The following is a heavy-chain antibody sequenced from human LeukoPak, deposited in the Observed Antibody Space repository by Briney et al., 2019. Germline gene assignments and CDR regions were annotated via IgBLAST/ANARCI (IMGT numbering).Heavy chain of an antibody. CDR3: TRGRLWLQPIDF. V-gene: IGHV3-48*04. CDR2: ISGNGGVI. CDR1: GFTFSSYA. D-gene: IGHD5-18*01. J-gene: IGHJ4*02. Sequence: QTGGSLRLSCAASGFTFSSYAMSWVRQAPGKGLEWLSYISGNGGVIQYADSVKGRFTISRDNAKNTLYLQLTSLRAEDTAVYYCTRGRLWLQPIDFWGQGTLVTVSS.